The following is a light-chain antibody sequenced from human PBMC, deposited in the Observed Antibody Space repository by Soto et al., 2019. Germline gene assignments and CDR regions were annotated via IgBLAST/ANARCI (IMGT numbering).Light chain of an antibody. J-gene: IGLJ2*01. CDR3: SSYAGSNNLI. CDR1: SSDIGGYNY. Sequence: QAVLTQPPSASGSPRQSVTISCTGTSSDIGGYNYIAWYQHHPGKAPKLIIYEVNKRPSGVPDRFSGSKSGNTASLTVSGLQAEDEADYFCSSYAGSNNLIFGGGTKLTVL. V-gene: IGLV2-8*01. CDR2: EVN.